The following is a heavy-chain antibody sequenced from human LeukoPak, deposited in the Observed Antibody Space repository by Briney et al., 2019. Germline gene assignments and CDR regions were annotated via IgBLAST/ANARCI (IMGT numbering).Heavy chain of an antibody. CDR2: IKSKTDGGTT. V-gene: IGHV3-15*01. CDR1: GFTFSSYS. D-gene: IGHD5-12*01. J-gene: IGHJ3*02. CDR3: TTDPLYPLWWLRSDAFDI. Sequence: RSGGSLRLSCAASGFTFSSYSMSWVRQAPGKGLEWVGRIKSKTDGGTTDYAAPVKGRFTISRDDSKNTLYLQMNSLKTEDTAVYYCTTDPLYPLWWLRSDAFDIWGQGTMVTVSS.